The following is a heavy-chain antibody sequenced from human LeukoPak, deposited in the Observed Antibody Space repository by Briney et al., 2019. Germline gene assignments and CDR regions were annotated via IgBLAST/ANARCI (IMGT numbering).Heavy chain of an antibody. J-gene: IGHJ4*02. CDR1: GGTFSSYA. V-gene: IGHV1-69*06. CDR2: IIPIFGTA. D-gene: IGHD3-3*01. CDR3: ARTELRGYYDFWSGYYTYFDY. Sequence: GASVKVSCKASGGTFSSYAISWVRQAPGQGLEWMGGIIPIFGTANYAQKFQGRVTITADKSTSTAYMELSSLRSEDTAVYYCARTELRGYYDFWSGYYTYFDYWGQGTLVTVSS.